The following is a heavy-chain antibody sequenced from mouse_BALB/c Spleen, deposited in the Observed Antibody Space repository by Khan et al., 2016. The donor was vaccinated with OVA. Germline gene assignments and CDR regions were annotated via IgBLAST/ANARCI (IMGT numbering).Heavy chain of an antibody. J-gene: IGHJ4*01. CDR1: GYTFSNYW. V-gene: IGHV1-9*01. Sequence: QVQLKESGAELMKPGASVKLSCKTTGYTFSNYWIEWIKQRPGHGLEWIGEIVPGRGNINYNEKFKGKATFTADTSSNIAYMQLNSLTSEDSDVLCCARGAGTTYGMDYWGQGTSVTVSS. CDR3: ARGAGTTYGMDY. D-gene: IGHD4-1*01. CDR2: IVPGRGNI.